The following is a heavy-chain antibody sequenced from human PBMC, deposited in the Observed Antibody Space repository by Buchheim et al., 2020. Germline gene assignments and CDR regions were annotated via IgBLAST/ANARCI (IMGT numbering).Heavy chain of an antibody. CDR3: ATQEGHSSSWLQY. V-gene: IGHV4-31*03. CDR1: GGSISSGGYS. D-gene: IGHD2-2*01. Sequence: QVQLQESGPGLVKPSQTLSLTCTVSGGSISSGGYSWSWVRQHPAKGLEYIGYINYTGTTYYNPSLLGRATISVDTSENQVSLELRSVTAADTALYYCATQEGHSSSWLQYWGEETLLTVSS. J-gene: IGHJ4*02. CDR2: INYTGTT.